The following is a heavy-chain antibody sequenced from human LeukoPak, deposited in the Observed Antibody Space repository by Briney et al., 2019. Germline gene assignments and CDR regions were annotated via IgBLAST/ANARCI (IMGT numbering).Heavy chain of an antibody. V-gene: IGHV3-11*01. Sequence: KAGGSLRLSCAASGFTFSDYYMSWIRQAPGKGLEWVSYITNSGSTIHYADSVKGRFTISRDNANNSLYLQMNSLRAEDTAVYYCAREDYFYGSGHFDYWGQGTRVTVSS. J-gene: IGHJ4*02. D-gene: IGHD3-10*01. CDR3: AREDYFYGSGHFDY. CDR1: GFTFSDYY. CDR2: ITNSGSTI.